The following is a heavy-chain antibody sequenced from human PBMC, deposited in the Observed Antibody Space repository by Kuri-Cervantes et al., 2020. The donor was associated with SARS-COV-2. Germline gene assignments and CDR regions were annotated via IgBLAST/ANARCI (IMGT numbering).Heavy chain of an antibody. V-gene: IGHV1-2*06. CDR3: ATVGDYYDSSAYFEY. D-gene: IGHD3-22*01. CDR1: GYTFSAYY. Sequence: ASVKVSCKASGYTFSAYYMHWVRRAPGQGLEWMGRINPNSGGTNYAQNFQGRVTMTRDTSISTAYMELSSLRSDDTAFYYCATVGDYYDSSAYFEYWGQGTLVTVSS. J-gene: IGHJ4*02. CDR2: INPNSGGT.